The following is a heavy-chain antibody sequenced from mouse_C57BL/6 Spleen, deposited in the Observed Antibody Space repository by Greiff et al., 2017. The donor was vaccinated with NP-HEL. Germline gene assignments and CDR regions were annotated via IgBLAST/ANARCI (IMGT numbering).Heavy chain of an antibody. V-gene: IGHV5-17*01. D-gene: IGHD2-2*01. Sequence: DVKLVESGGGLVKPGGSLKLSCAASGFTFTDYGMHWVRQAPEKGLEWVAYISSGSSTIYYADTVKGRFTISRDNAKNTMFLQMTSLRSEDTAMFYCAGNGYYWCFDVWGTGTTVTVSS. CDR1: GFTFTDYG. J-gene: IGHJ1*03. CDR3: AGNGYYWCFDV. CDR2: ISSGSSTI.